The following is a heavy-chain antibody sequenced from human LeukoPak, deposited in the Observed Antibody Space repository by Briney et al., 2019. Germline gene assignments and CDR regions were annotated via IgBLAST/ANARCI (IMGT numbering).Heavy chain of an antibody. CDR2: IYYSGST. J-gene: IGHJ4*02. CDR1: GGSISSSIYY. CDR3: ARDRGDYGI. D-gene: IGHD4-17*01. V-gene: IGHV4-39*07. Sequence: SETLSLTFTVSGGSISSSIYYWDWVRQPPGKGLEWIGSIYYSGSTYYNPSLKSRVTISVDTPKNQFSLKLSSVTAADTAVYYCARDRGDYGIWGQGTLVTVSS.